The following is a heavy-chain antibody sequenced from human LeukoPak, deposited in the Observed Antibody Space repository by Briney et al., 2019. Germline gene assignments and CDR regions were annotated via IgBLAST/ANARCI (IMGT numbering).Heavy chain of an antibody. CDR2: ISAYNGNT. D-gene: IGHD3-22*01. CDR3: AREGIYYDSSGYYYFGWFDP. CDR1: GYTFTSYG. V-gene: IGHV1-18*01. J-gene: IGHJ5*02. Sequence: ASVKVSCKASGYTFTSYGISWVRQAPGQGLEWMGWISAYNGNTNYAQKLQGRVTMTTDTSTSTAYMELRSLRSDDTAVYYCAREGIYYDSSGYYYFGWFDPWGQGTLVTVSS.